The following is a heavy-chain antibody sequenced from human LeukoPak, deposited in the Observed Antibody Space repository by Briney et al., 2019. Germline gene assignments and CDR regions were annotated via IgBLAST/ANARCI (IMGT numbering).Heavy chain of an antibody. CDR2: ISYDGSNK. V-gene: IGHV3-30*18. CDR3: AKAYYYDSSGYYIDY. CDR1: GFTFSSYG. Sequence: GGSLRLSCAASGFTFSSYGMHWVRQAPGKGLEWVAVISYDGSNKYYADSVKGRFTISRDNSKNTLYLQMNSLRGEDTAVYYCAKAYYYDSSGYYIDYWGQGTLVTVSS. D-gene: IGHD3-22*01. J-gene: IGHJ4*02.